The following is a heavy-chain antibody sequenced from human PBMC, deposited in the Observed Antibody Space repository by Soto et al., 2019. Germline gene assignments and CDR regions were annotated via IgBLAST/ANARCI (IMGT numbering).Heavy chain of an antibody. V-gene: IGHV3-64*01. Sequence: EVQLVESGGGLVQPGGSLRLSCAASGFTFSSYAMHWVRQAPGKGLEYVSGITSNGGNTDYASSVKGRFTISRDNSKKTLYLQMGSLRAEDMAVYYCARRIPFGYGMDGWGQGTTVTVSS. CDR1: GFTFSSYA. J-gene: IGHJ6*02. D-gene: IGHD2-21*01. CDR3: ARRIPFGYGMDG. CDR2: ITSNGGNT.